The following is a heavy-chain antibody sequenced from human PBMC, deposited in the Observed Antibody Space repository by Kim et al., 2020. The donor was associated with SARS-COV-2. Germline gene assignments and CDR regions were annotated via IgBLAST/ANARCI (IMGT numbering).Heavy chain of an antibody. CDR1: GFTFSNFD. Sequence: GGSLRLSCAASGFTFSNFDIHWVRQATGKSLEWVSTIATTGDTYYADSVKGRFTISRENANNSLYLQMNSLRAGDTAVYYCARGVNYFASGRYYKGWFDPWGQGTLVTVSS. CDR3: ARGVNYFASGRYYKGWFDP. V-gene: IGHV3-13*01. J-gene: IGHJ5*02. CDR2: IATTGDT. D-gene: IGHD3-10*01.